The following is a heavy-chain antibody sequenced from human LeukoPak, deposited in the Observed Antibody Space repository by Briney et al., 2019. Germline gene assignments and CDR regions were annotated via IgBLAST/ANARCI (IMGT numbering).Heavy chain of an antibody. V-gene: IGHV3-74*01. Sequence: PGGSLRLSRAASGYTFTNYWMHWVRQAPGEGLVWVSRINTGGTNTVYADSVRGRFTVSRDNAKNTLYLQMDSLRAEDTAVYYCARDRGINWFDPWGQGTLVAVSS. D-gene: IGHD3-16*01. CDR1: GYTFTNYW. CDR3: ARDRGINWFDP. CDR2: INTGGTNT. J-gene: IGHJ5*02.